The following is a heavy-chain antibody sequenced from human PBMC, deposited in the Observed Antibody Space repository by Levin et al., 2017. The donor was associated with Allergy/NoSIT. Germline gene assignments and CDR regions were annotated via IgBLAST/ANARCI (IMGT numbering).Heavy chain of an antibody. J-gene: IGHJ4*02. CDR1: GFTFGDYA. V-gene: IGHV3-49*04. CDR3: ARGGPPNYDYNWGSYRDWYFDY. Sequence: GESLKISCTGSGFTFGDYAMSWVRQAPGKGLEWVGFIRNKAHGGTTEYAASVKGRLTISRDDSKSIAYLQMNSLKTEDTAVYFCARGGPPNYDYNWGSYRDWYFDYWGQGTLVTVSS. D-gene: IGHD3-16*02. CDR2: IRNKAHGGTT.